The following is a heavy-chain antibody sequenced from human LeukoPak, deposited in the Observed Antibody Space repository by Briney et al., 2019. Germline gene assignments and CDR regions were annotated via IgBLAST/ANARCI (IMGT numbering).Heavy chain of an antibody. V-gene: IGHV4-59*01. Sequence: SETLSLTCTVSGGSISSYYWSWIRQPPGKGLEWIGYIYYSGSTNYNPSLKSRVTISVDTSKNQFSLKLSSVTAADTAVYYCARQEVSRGFDYRGQGTLVTVSS. CDR3: ARQEVSRGFDY. CDR1: GGSISSYY. J-gene: IGHJ4*02. CDR2: IYYSGST.